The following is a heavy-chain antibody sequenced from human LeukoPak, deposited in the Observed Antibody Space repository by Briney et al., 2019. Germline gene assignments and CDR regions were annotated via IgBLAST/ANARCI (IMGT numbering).Heavy chain of an antibody. V-gene: IGHV3-7*01. Sequence: GGSLRLSCAVSGFTFSSYSMNWVRQAPGKGLEWVANIKQDGSEKYYVDSVKGRFTISRDNAKNSLYLQMNSLRAEDTAVYYCARLYSSSSRAYYYYYYMDVWGKGTTVIVSS. D-gene: IGHD6-6*01. J-gene: IGHJ6*03. CDR3: ARLYSSSSRAYYYYYYMDV. CDR2: IKQDGSEK. CDR1: GFTFSSYS.